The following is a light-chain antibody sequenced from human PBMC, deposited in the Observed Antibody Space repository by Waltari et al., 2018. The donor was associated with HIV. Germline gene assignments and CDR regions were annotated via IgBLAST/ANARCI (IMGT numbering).Light chain of an antibody. CDR2: DTA. V-gene: IGKV3-15*01. Sequence: EIMMTQSPATLSVSPGERVTLSCRASQSVNNNLAWYQQKPGQAPRLLSYDTASRATGIPARFSGSGSGTEFTLTISSLQSEDFAVYFCQQYSNWLLTFGPGTKVDI. CDR1: QSVNNN. J-gene: IGKJ3*01. CDR3: QQYSNWLLT.